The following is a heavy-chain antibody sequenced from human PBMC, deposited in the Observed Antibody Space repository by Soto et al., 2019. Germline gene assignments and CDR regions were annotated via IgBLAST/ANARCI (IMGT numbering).Heavy chain of an antibody. CDR1: GFTFSSYA. D-gene: IGHD2-2*01. CDR2: IWYDGSNK. J-gene: IGHJ4*02. V-gene: IGHV3-33*01. Sequence: GGSLRLSCATSGFTFSSYAMHWVRQAPGKGLEWVAAIWYDGSNKYYADSVKGRFTIPKDNSENTLYLQMNSLRAEDTAVYYCAREKDCTSASCYRGHFDYWGQGALVTVSS. CDR3: AREKDCTSASCYRGHFDY.